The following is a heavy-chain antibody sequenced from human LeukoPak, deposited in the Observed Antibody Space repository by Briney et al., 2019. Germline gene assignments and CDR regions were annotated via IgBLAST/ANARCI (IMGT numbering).Heavy chain of an antibody. CDR3: ARGFGDYYDSSGYAY. CDR1: GYTFTSYG. V-gene: IGHV1-18*01. CDR2: ISAYNGNT. J-gene: IGHJ4*02. Sequence: ASVKVSCKASGYTFTSYGMIWVRQAPGQGLEWMGWISAYNGNTNYAQKLQGRVTMTTDTSTSTAYMELRSLRSDDTAVYYCARGFGDYYDSSGYAYWGQGTLVTVSS. D-gene: IGHD3-22*01.